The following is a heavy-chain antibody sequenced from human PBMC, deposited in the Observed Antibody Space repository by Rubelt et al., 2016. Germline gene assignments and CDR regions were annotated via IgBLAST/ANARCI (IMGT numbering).Heavy chain of an antibody. CDR2: IYYSGST. V-gene: IGHV4-34*02. D-gene: IGHD3-10*01. Sequence: QVRLQQWGAGLLKPSETLSLTCAVYGGSFNDHYWSWIRQPPGKGLEWIGYIYYSGSTNYNPSLKSRVTISVDTSKNQFSLRLGAVTAADTAGFYCAGTYYYASGSYEEGWFNPWGQGTLVTVSS. CDR3: AGTYYYASGSYEEGWFNP. J-gene: IGHJ5*02. CDR1: GGSFNDHY.